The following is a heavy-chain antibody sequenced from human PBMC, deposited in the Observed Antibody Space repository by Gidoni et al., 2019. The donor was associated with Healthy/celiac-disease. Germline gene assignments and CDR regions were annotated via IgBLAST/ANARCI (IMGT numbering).Heavy chain of an antibody. Sequence: QVQPQESGSGLVKPSETLSHPCTVSGGSISRYYWSWIRQPPGKGLEWIGYTYYSGSTNYNPSLKSRVTISVDTSKNQFSLKLSSVTAADTAVYYCARRDYYGSGSWFDPWGQGTLVTVSS. CDR3: ARRDYYGSGSWFDP. J-gene: IGHJ5*02. D-gene: IGHD3-10*01. CDR2: TYYSGST. V-gene: IGHV4-59*01. CDR1: GGSISRYY.